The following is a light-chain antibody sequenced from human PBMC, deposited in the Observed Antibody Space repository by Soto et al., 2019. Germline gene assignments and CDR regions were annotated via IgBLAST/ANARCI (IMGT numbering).Light chain of an antibody. CDR1: QSVSSSY. CDR2: GAS. V-gene: IGKV3-20*01. J-gene: IGKJ1*01. Sequence: EIVLTQSPGTLSLSPGERAILSCRARQSVSSSYLAWYRQKPGQAPSLLIYGASSRATGIPDRFSGSGSGTDFTLTISRLEPEDFAVYYCQQYGSSPRTFGQGTKVEMK. CDR3: QQYGSSPRT.